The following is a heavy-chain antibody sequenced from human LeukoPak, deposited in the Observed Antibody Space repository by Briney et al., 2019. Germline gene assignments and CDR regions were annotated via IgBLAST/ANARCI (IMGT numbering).Heavy chain of an antibody. CDR1: GFTFSSYW. CDR3: ARWSLGDY. Sequence: TGGSLRLSCAASGFTFSSYWMSWVRHAPGKGLEWVANIKPDGSDQYYVDSVKGRFTISRDNAKNSLYLQMNSLRAEDTAVYYCARWSLGDYWGQGTLVTLSS. J-gene: IGHJ4*02. V-gene: IGHV3-7*01. D-gene: IGHD1-26*01. CDR2: IKPDGSDQ.